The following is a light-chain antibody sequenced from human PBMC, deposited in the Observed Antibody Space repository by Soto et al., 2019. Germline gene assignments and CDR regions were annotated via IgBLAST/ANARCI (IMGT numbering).Light chain of an antibody. J-gene: IGKJ1*01. Sequence: DIQMTQSPSTLSASVGDRVTITCRASQTISFSLAWYQQKPGKAPKLLIYDASTLQSGVPSRFSGSESGTEFILTISGLQPDDFATYYCQLYHGYSLTSGQGTKVEI. CDR3: QLYHGYSLT. CDR1: QTISFS. V-gene: IGKV1-5*01. CDR2: DAS.